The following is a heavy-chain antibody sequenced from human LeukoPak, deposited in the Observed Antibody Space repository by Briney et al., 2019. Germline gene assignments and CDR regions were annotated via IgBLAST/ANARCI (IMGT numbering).Heavy chain of an antibody. Sequence: SETLSLTCTVSGGSISGHYWSWIRQPPGKGLEWIGYIYYSGSTNYNPSLKSRVTISVDTSKNQFSLKLSSVTAADTAVYYCAREYCSSTSCYRFFDYWGQGTLVTVSS. V-gene: IGHV4-59*11. J-gene: IGHJ4*02. CDR1: GGSISGHY. CDR3: AREYCSSTSCYRFFDY. CDR2: IYYSGST. D-gene: IGHD2-2*02.